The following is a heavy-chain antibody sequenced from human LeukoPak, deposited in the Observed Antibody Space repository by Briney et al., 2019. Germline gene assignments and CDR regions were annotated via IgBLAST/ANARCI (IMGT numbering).Heavy chain of an antibody. CDR2: MNPTGGDT. Sequence: ASVKVSCKASGYTFSDYDVNWVRQAPGQGLEWMGWMNPTGGDTGYAQKFQGRVTMTRSMSKNTAYMELSRLRSEDTAVYFCARVVMKAFYSYYMDVWGKGTTIIISS. V-gene: IGHV1-8*01. CDR3: ARVVMKAFYSYYMDV. CDR1: GYTFSDYD. D-gene: IGHD2-21*01. J-gene: IGHJ6*03.